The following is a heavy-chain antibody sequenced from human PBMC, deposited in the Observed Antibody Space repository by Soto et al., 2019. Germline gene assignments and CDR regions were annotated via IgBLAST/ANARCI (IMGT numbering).Heavy chain of an antibody. CDR2: VYYGGT. CDR1: GGSMSSNY. CDR3: VSYRGAFYFDH. V-gene: IGHV4-59*01. Sequence: SETLSLTCTVSGGSMSSNYWSWIRQSPAKGLEWIGFVYYGGTNYNPSFESRVTMSVDTPKKQFSLELTDVTAADTAVYYCVSYRGAFYFDHWGQGTLVTVSS. D-gene: IGHD4-4*01. J-gene: IGHJ4*02.